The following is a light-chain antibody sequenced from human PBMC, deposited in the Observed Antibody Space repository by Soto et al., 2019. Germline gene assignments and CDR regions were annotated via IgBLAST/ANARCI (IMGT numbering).Light chain of an antibody. CDR3: QSYDSTLSDRYV. Sequence: QAVVTQPPSVSGAPGQRVTISCTGSSSNIGAGYDVHWYQQRPGTAPKPLIFGNINRPSGVPDRFSGSKSGTSASLTITGLQAEDEGDYYCQSYDSTLSDRYVFGTGTKLTVL. V-gene: IGLV1-40*01. CDR2: GNI. J-gene: IGLJ1*01. CDR1: SSNIGAGYD.